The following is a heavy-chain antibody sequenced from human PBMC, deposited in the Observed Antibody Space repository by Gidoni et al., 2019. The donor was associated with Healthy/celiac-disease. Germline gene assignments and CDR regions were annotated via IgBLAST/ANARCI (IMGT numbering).Heavy chain of an antibody. D-gene: IGHD3-10*01. CDR3: ARGAMVRDQPFDY. J-gene: IGHJ4*02. V-gene: IGHV1-69*04. CDR1: GGTFSSYA. Sequence: QVQLVQSGAEVKKPGSSVQVACKASGGTFSSYAISWVRQAPGQGLEWMGRIIPILGIANYAQKFQGRVTITADKSTSTAYMELSSLRSEDTAVYYCARGAMVRDQPFDYWGQGTLVTVSS. CDR2: IIPILGIA.